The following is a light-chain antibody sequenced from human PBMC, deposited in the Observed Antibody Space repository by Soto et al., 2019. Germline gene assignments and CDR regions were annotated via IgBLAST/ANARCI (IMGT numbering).Light chain of an antibody. Sequence: QSVLTQPPSVSGAPGQRVTISCTGSSSNIGAGYDVHWYQQLPGTAPKLLIYGNSNRPSGVPDRFSGSKSGTSASLAITGVQAEEEADYYCQSYVSSVSGVVFGGGTKLTVL. J-gene: IGLJ2*01. CDR3: QSYVSSVSGVV. CDR2: GNS. V-gene: IGLV1-40*01. CDR1: SSNIGAGYD.